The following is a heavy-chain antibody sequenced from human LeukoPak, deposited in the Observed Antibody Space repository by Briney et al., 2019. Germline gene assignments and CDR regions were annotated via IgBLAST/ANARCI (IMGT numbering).Heavy chain of an antibody. CDR2: INHSGSI. CDR3: ARGRRWLRFAGPLVDY. V-gene: IGHV4-34*01. J-gene: IGHJ4*02. CDR1: GGSFSGYY. Sequence: PSETLSLTCAVYGGSFSGYYWSWIRQPPGKGLEWIGEINHSGSINYNPSLKSRVTISVDTSKNQFSLKLSSVTAADTAVYYCARGRRWLRFAGPLVDYWGQGTLVTVSS. D-gene: IGHD5-12*01.